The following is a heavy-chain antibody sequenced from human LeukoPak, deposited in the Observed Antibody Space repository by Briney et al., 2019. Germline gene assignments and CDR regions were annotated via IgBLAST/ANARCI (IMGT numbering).Heavy chain of an antibody. CDR3: VRGYSFGPYGMGV. V-gene: IGHV3-64D*09. D-gene: IGHD2-15*01. CDR2: ISDSGGSR. J-gene: IGHJ6*02. Sequence: GGALRLSRSASLFPFSSYALHWVRQAPARGLEYVSAISDSGGSRYYADSVKGRFTISRDNSKNTLYLQMSSLSAEDTAVYFCVRGYSFGPYGMGVWGQGTTVTVSS. CDR1: LFPFSSYA.